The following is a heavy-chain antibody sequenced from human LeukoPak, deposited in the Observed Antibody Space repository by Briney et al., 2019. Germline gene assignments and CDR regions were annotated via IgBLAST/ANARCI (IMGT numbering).Heavy chain of an antibody. Sequence: GASVKVSCKASGYIFTGYYMHWVRQAPGQGLEWMGWISPKSGVTNYAQKFQGRVTMTSDTSISTAYMELSSLRSEDTAVYYCARTIVGGARWIGGGSGYYYYYMDVWGKGTTVTVSS. J-gene: IGHJ6*03. V-gene: IGHV1-2*02. CDR3: ARTIVGGARWIGGGSGYYYYYMDV. D-gene: IGHD2-15*01. CDR2: ISPKSGVT. CDR1: GYIFTGYY.